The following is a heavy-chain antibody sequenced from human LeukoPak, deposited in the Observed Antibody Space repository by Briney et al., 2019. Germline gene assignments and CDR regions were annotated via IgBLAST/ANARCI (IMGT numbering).Heavy chain of an antibody. CDR2: IYYSGST. J-gene: IGHJ3*02. V-gene: IGHV4-39*07. CDR1: GGSISSSSYY. CDR3: ARDWGYSGYVGGDDEDAFDI. Sequence: PSETLSLTCTVSGGSISSSSYYWGWIRQPPGKGLEWIGSIYYSGSTYYNPSLKSRVTISVDTSKNQFSLKLSSVTAADTAVYYCARDWGYSGYVGGDDEDAFDIWGQGTMVTVSS. D-gene: IGHD5-12*01.